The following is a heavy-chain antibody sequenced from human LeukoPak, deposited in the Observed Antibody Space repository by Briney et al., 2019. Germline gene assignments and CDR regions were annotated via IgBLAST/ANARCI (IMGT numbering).Heavy chain of an antibody. CDR1: GFTFSSYP. D-gene: IGHD1-26*01. Sequence: GGSLGLSCAASGFTFSSYPMNWVRQAPGKGLEWVSVISGSGGVTFYGDSVQGRFTISRDNSRDTLYLQMTNLRAEDTAVYYCGKYLQTAVGANDYWGQGTLVTVSS. CDR3: GKYLQTAVGANDY. CDR2: ISGSGGVT. V-gene: IGHV3-23*01. J-gene: IGHJ4*02.